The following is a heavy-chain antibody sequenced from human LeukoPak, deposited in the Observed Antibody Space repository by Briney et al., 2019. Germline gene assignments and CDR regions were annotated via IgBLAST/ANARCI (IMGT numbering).Heavy chain of an antibody. CDR1: GFTFSSYG. D-gene: IGHD3-10*01. CDR3: AKDDYYGSGSYYTDYYYYMDV. V-gene: IGHV3-23*01. CDR2: ISGSGGST. Sequence: GGSLRLSCAASGFTFSSYGMSWVRQAPGKGLEWVSAISGSGGSTYYADSVKGRFTISRDNSKNTLYLQMNSLRAEDTAVYYCAKDDYYGSGSYYTDYYYYMDVWGKGTTVTISS. J-gene: IGHJ6*03.